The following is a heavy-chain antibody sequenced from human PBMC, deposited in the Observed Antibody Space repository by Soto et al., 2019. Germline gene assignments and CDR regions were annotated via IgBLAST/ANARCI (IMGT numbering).Heavy chain of an antibody. V-gene: IGHV4-31*03. CDR1: GGSISSGGYY. J-gene: IGHJ6*02. CDR3: ARFVGGSDLSFYYGMDV. CDR2: IYYSGST. Sequence: PSETLSLTCTVSGGSISSGGYYWSWIRQHPGKGLEWIGYIYYSGSTYYNPSLKSRVTISVDTSKNQFSLKLSSVTAADTAVYYCARFVGGSDLSFYYGMDVWGQGTTVTVSS. D-gene: IGHD3-16*01.